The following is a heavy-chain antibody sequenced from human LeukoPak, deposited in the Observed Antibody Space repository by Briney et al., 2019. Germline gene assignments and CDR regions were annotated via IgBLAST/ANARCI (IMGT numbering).Heavy chain of an antibody. Sequence: SATLSLTCTVSGYSISSGYYWGWIRQPPGKRLEGVGSIHSSGNTYYNPTLKSRVTISVDTSKNQFSLNLTSVTAADAVVYYCARDLGYSGFDWAPWGQGTLVTVSS. D-gene: IGHD5-12*01. CDR2: IHSSGNT. J-gene: IGHJ5*02. CDR3: ARDLGYSGFDWAP. CDR1: GYSISSGYY. V-gene: IGHV4-38-2*02.